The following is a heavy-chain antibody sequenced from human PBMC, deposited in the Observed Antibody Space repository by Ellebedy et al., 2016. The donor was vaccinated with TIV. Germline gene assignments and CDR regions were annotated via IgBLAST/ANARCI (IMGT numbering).Heavy chain of an antibody. V-gene: IGHV3-23*01. D-gene: IGHD4-23*01. CDR1: GFTFSTNA. Sequence: GESLKISXAASGFTFSTNAMSWVRQAPGKGLEWVSAIGNSDETYYADSVKGRFTISRDSSKNTLYLQMNTLRAEETALYYCAKDILRWAFDYWGQGTLVTVSS. CDR2: IGNSDET. CDR3: AKDILRWAFDY. J-gene: IGHJ4*02.